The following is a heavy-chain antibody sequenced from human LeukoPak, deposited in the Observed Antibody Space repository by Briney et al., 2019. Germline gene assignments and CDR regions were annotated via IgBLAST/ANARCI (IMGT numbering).Heavy chain of an antibody. Sequence: SETLSLTCSVSGGSISSYYWSWIRQPAGKGLEWIGRIYTSGSTNYNPSLKSRVTMSVDTSKNQFSLRLSSVTAADTAVYYCARGRPVLLWFGEPSNWFDPWGQGTLVTVSS. CDR1: GGSISSYY. V-gene: IGHV4-4*07. CDR3: ARGRPVLLWFGEPSNWFDP. J-gene: IGHJ5*02. D-gene: IGHD3-10*01. CDR2: IYTSGST.